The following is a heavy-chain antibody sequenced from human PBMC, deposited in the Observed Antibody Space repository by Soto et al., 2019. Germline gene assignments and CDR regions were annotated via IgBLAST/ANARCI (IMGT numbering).Heavy chain of an antibody. CDR3: AKGGRVVRGVMCWFDP. CDR1: GFTFSSYA. V-gene: IGHV3-23*01. CDR2: ISGSGGST. J-gene: IGHJ5*02. Sequence: GGSLRLSCAASGFTFSSYAMSWVRQAPGKGLEWVSAISGSGGSTYYADSVKGRFTISRDNSKITLYLQMNSLRAEDTAVYYCAKGGRVVRGVMCWFDPWGQGTLVTVSS. D-gene: IGHD3-10*01.